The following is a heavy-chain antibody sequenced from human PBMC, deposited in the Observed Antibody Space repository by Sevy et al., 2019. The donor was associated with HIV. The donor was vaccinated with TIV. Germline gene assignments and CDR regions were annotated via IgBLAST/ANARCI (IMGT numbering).Heavy chain of an antibody. V-gene: IGHV3-23*01. CDR3: AKGITMVRGAFDY. D-gene: IGHD3-10*01. J-gene: IGHJ4*02. Sequence: GGSLRLSCAASGFTFSSYAMSWVRQAPGKGLVWVSAISGSGGSTYYADSVKGRFTISRDNSKNTLYLQMNSLRAEDTAVYYCAKGITMVRGAFDYWGQGTLVTVSS. CDR1: GFTFSSYA. CDR2: ISGSGGST.